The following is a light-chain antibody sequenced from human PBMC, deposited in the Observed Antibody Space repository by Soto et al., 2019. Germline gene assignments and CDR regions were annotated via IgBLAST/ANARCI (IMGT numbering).Light chain of an antibody. CDR3: QSSDSSVSGSV. CDR2: DNN. Sequence: QSVVTQPPSVSGAPGQRVTISCTGGRSNIGTGYGVHWYQQVPGTAPRLLIYDNNSRPSGVPDRFSGSKSDTSASLVITGLQVEDEADYYCQSSDSSVSGSVFGTGTKLTVL. V-gene: IGLV1-40*01. CDR1: RSNIGTGYG. J-gene: IGLJ1*01.